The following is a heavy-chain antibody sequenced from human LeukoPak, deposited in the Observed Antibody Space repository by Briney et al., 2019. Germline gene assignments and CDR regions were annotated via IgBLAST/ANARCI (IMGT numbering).Heavy chain of an antibody. CDR2: MNPNSGNT. D-gene: IGHD6-13*01. Sequence: ASVKVSCKASGYTFTSYDINWVRQATGQGLEWMGWMNPNSGNTGYAQKFQGRVTITRNTSISTAYMELSRLRSDDTAVYYCARDTSSSPGYWGQGTLVTVSS. CDR1: GYTFTSYD. J-gene: IGHJ4*02. V-gene: IGHV1-8*03. CDR3: ARDTSSSPGY.